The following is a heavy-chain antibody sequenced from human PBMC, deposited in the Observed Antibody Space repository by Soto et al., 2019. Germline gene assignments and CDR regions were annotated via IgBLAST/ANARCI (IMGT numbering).Heavy chain of an antibody. Sequence: QVQLVQSGAEVKKPGSSVKVSCKASGGTFSSYTISWVRQAAGQGLEWMGRIIPSLGIANYAQKFQGRVTITADKSTSTAYVELSSLGSEDTAVYCCAMEYYGSGIHKYYYYMDVWGKGTTVTVSS. CDR3: AMEYYGSGIHKYYYYMDV. CDR1: GGTFSSYT. D-gene: IGHD3-10*01. V-gene: IGHV1-69*02. CDR2: IIPSLGIA. J-gene: IGHJ6*03.